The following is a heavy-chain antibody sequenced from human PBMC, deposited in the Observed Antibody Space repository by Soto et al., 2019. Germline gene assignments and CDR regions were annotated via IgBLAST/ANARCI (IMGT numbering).Heavy chain of an antibody. CDR3: ARLGDSSSWEYYYYGMDV. J-gene: IGHJ6*02. Sequence: SETLSLTCTVSGGSISSSSYYWGWIRQPPGKGLEWIGSIYYSGSTYYNPSLKSRVTISVDTSKNQFSLKLSSVTAADTAVYYCARLGDSSSWEYYYYGMDVWGQGTTVTVSS. CDR2: IYYSGST. D-gene: IGHD6-13*01. CDR1: GGSISSSSYY. V-gene: IGHV4-39*01.